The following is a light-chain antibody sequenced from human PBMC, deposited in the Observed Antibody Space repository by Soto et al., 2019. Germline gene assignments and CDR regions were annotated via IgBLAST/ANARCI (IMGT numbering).Light chain of an antibody. CDR1: XSLVHTDGNTY. Sequence: DVEMTQSPLSLPVTLLHPASVSCTSSXSLVHTDGNTYLSWFQQRPGQSPRRVIYKVSDWDSGVPDRFSGSGSGTYFTLKISRVEAEDVGVYYCMQATHWPWTFGQRTNVDI. J-gene: IGKJ1*01. V-gene: IGKV2-30*02. CDR3: MQATHWPWT. CDR2: KVS.